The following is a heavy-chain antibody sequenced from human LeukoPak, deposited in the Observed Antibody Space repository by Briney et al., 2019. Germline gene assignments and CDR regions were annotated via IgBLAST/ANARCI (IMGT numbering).Heavy chain of an antibody. J-gene: IGHJ4*02. CDR1: GGSISSGSYY. Sequence: PSETLSLTCTVSGGSISSGSYYWSWIRQPPGKGLEWIGRIYTSGSTNYNPSLKSRVTMSVDTSKNQFSLKLSSVTAADTAVYYCARESNVLLWFGEPVWGQGTLVTVSS. D-gene: IGHD3-10*01. CDR2: IYTSGST. CDR3: ARESNVLLWFGEPV. V-gene: IGHV4-61*02.